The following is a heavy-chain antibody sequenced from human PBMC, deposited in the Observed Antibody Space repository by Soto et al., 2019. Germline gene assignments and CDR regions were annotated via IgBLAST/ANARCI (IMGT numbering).Heavy chain of an antibody. Sequence: ASVKVSCKASGHTFTNYGIHWVRQAPGQRLEWMGWINGDNGKTKYSQKFQDRVTLTRDTSASTVYMEFISLRSEDTAVYYCARYDSGGYYDYWGQGTLVTVSS. V-gene: IGHV1-3*01. J-gene: IGHJ4*02. CDR3: ARYDSGGYYDY. CDR2: INGDNGKT. CDR1: GHTFTNYG. D-gene: IGHD3-22*01.